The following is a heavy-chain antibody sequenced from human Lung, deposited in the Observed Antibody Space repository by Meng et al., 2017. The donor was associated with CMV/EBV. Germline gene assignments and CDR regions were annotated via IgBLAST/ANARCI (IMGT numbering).Heavy chain of an antibody. Sequence: ASXXVSRLASDYTYSNYGISWVRQAHGQGLEWMGWISGYNGNTNDAQRFQGRVTMTTDTSTSTAYMEMRSLRPDDTAMYYCARDSGSSVDGYDYWGQGTLVTVSS. CDR2: ISGYNGNT. J-gene: IGHJ4*02. CDR3: ARDSGSSVDGYDY. CDR1: DYTYSNYG. D-gene: IGHD1-26*01. V-gene: IGHV1-18*04.